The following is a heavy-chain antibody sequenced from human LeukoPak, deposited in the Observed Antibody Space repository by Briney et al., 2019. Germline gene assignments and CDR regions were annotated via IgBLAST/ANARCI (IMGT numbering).Heavy chain of an antibody. CDR2: ISYDGSNK. V-gene: IGHV3-30-3*01. D-gene: IGHD3-3*01. Sequence: GGSLRLSCAASGFTFSSYAMHWIRQAPGKGLEWVAVISYDGSNKYYADSVKGRFTISRDNSKNTLYLQMNSLRAEDTAVYYCAKDITIFGVVPRFDPWGQGTLVTVSS. CDR1: GFTFSSYA. CDR3: AKDITIFGVVPRFDP. J-gene: IGHJ5*02.